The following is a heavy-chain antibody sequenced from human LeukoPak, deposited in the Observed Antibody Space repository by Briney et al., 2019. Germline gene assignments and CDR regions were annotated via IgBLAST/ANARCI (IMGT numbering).Heavy chain of an antibody. D-gene: IGHD4-23*01. J-gene: IGHJ4*02. CDR1: GFTLGDYA. Sequence: PGGSLRLSCTASGFTLGDYAMSWVRQAPAKGLEWVGFIRSKAYGGTTEYAASVKGRFTISRDDSKSIAYLQMNSLKTEDTAVYYCTRGDYGGNPGDYWGQGTLVTVSS. CDR2: IRSKAYGGTT. CDR3: TRGDYGGNPGDY. V-gene: IGHV3-49*04.